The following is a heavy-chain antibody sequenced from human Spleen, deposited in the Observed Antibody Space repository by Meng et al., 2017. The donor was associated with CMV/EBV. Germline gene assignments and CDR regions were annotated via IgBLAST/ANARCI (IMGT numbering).Heavy chain of an antibody. CDR3: ARGGVRGPRAFDI. J-gene: IGHJ3*02. CDR1: GFTFSSYS. V-gene: IGHV3-21*01. Sequence: ASGFTFSSYSMNWVRQAPGKGLEWVSSISSSSSYIYYADSVKGRFTISRDNAKNSLYLQMNSLRAEDTAVYYCARGGVRGPRAFDIWGQGTMVTVSS. CDR2: ISSSSSYI. D-gene: IGHD3-10*01.